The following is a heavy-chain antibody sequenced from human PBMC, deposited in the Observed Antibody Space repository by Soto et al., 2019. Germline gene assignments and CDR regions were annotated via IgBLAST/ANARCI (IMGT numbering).Heavy chain of an antibody. Sequence: GALRLSCAASGFTFSRDGMSWVRQALGKGLEWVSLITDNGGSTYYADSVKGRFTISRDNTKNTLFLQMNSLRAEDTAVYYCAKERATTTAFDYWGQGALVTVSS. CDR2: ITDNGGST. CDR1: GFTFSRDG. J-gene: IGHJ4*02. V-gene: IGHV3-23*01. CDR3: AKERATTTAFDY. D-gene: IGHD4-17*01.